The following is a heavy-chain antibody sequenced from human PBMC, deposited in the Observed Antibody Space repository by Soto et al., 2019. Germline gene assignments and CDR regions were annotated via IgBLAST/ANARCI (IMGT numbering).Heavy chain of an antibody. V-gene: IGHV4-34*01. J-gene: IGHJ6*02. CDR2: INHSGST. CDR1: GGSFSDYY. Sequence: SLTCAVYGGSFSDYYWSWIRQPPGKGLEWIGEINHSGSTNYKPSLKSRVTISVDTSKNQFSLKLSSVTAADTAVYYCAREKYDSSGYRYGMDVWGQGTTVTVSS. D-gene: IGHD3-22*01. CDR3: AREKYDSSGYRYGMDV.